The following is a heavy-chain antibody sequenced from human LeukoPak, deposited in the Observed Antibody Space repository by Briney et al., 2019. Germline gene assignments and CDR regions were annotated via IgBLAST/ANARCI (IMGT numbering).Heavy chain of an antibody. CDR2: INPNSGGT. J-gene: IGHJ4*02. Sequence: ASVKVSCKASGYSFTGYYMHWVRQAPGQGLEWMGWINPNSGGTNYAQKFQGRVTMTRDTSVTTAYMELSRLRSDDTAVYYCARDSDWIPFDYWGQGTLVTVSS. V-gene: IGHV1-2*02. CDR1: GYSFTGYY. D-gene: IGHD1-1*01. CDR3: ARDSDWIPFDY.